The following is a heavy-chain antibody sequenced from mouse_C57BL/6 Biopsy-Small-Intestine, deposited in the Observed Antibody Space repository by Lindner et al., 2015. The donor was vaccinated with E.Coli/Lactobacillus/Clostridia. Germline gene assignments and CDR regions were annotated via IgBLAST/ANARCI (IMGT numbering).Heavy chain of an antibody. V-gene: IGHV5-4*01. Sequence: VQLQESGGGLVKPGGSLKLSCAASGFTFSDYGIHWVRQTPEKRLEWVATISDGGSSTYYPDNVKGRLTISRDNAKNNLYLQMSHLKSEDTAMYYCVRARGYGYFDVWGTGTTVTVSS. CDR2: ISDGGSST. CDR1: GFTFSDYG. J-gene: IGHJ1*03. CDR3: VRARGYGYFDV.